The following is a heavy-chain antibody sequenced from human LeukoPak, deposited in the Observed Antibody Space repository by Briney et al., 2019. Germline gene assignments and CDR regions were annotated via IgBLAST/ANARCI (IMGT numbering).Heavy chain of an antibody. D-gene: IGHD5-18*01. J-gene: IGHJ4*01. CDR3: ARDIRYSYGYDW. CDR2: ISGGGGST. Sequence: PGGSLRLSCAASRFTFDDYAMDWLRPAPGKGLEWVSLISGGGGSTYYADSVKGRFTISRDNSKNSLYLQMNSLRTEDTAVYYCARDIRYSYGYDWGGQGILVIASA. CDR1: RFTFDDYA. V-gene: IGHV3-43*02.